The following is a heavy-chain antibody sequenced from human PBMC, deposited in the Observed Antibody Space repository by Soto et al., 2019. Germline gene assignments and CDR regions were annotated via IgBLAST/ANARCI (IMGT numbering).Heavy chain of an antibody. J-gene: IGHJ3*02. Sequence: GGSLRLSCAASGFTFSSYSMNWVRQAPGKGLEWVSSISSSSSYIYYADSVKGRFTISRDNAKNSLYLQMNSLRAEDTAVYYCARDGTLAARDAFDIWGQGTMVTVSS. CDR1: GFTFSSYS. D-gene: IGHD6-6*01. CDR2: ISSSSSYI. CDR3: ARDGTLAARDAFDI. V-gene: IGHV3-21*01.